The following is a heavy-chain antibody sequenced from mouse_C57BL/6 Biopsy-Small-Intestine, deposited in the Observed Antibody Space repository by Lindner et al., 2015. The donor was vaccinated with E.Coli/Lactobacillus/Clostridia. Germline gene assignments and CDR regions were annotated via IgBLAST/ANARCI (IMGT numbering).Heavy chain of an antibody. CDR1: GYTFTNYL. V-gene: IGHV1-84*02. CDR2: INAANGNT. Sequence: SVKVSCKASGYTFTNYLMHWVRQAPGQRLEWMGWINAANGNTKYSQKFQGRVTITWDTSASTAYMELSSLRSDDTAVYYCASGRTTLVRGSIITWTSIDSWGQGTLVTVSS. D-gene: IGHD2-2*01. J-gene: IGHJ4*01. CDR3: ASGRTTLVRGSIITWTSIDS.